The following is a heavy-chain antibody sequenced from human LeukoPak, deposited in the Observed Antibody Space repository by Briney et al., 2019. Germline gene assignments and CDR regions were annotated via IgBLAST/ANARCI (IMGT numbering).Heavy chain of an antibody. CDR3: AGHLSGGSGYDLGH. J-gene: IGHJ4*02. D-gene: IGHD5-12*01. Sequence: SETLSLACTVSGGSISSHYWNWVRQPPGKGLEWIGFIYYSGSTNYNPSLKSRVTISVDSSKSQFSLILSSVTAADTAVYYCAGHLSGGSGYDLGHWGQGTLVTVSS. CDR2: IYYSGST. V-gene: IGHV4-59*08. CDR1: GGSISSHY.